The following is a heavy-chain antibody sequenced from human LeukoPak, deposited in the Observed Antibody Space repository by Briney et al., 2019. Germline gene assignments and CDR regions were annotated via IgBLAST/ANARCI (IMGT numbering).Heavy chain of an antibody. D-gene: IGHD3-22*01. Sequence: GASVKVSCKASGYTFTGYYMHWVRQAPGQGLEWMGRINPNSGGTNYAQKFQGRVTMTRDTSISTAYMELSRLRSDDTAVYYCASNYYDSSGYYYLFDYWGQGTLVTVSS. CDR2: INPNSGGT. CDR1: GYTFTGYY. J-gene: IGHJ4*02. CDR3: ASNYYDSSGYYYLFDY. V-gene: IGHV1-2*02.